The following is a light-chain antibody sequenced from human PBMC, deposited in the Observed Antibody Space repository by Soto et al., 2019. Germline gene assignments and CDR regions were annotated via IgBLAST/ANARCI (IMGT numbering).Light chain of an antibody. J-gene: IGKJ1*01. Sequence: IRMTQSPPSLSASTGDRVTVSCRASQNIRSHLNWYQQKPGKAPNLLIFGASSLQGGVPSRFSGSGSGTDFNLTISGLQLEDIGTYFCQQSYSSPSWTFGPGTKVDIK. CDR3: QQSYSSPSWT. V-gene: IGKV1-39*01. CDR2: GAS. CDR1: QNIRSH.